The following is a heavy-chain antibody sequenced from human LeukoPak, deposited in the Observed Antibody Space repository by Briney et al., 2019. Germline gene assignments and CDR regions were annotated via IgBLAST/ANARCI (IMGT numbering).Heavy chain of an antibody. CDR1: VASISSHY. Sequence: SETLSLTCTVSVASISSHYWSWIRQPPGKGLEWIGYVHYTGTTNYNTTLKSRVTISLERTKKQFSLKLSSETAADTAVYHCGRQVAHYDVLTGYYDYYYYDGMDVWGQGTAVTVSS. V-gene: IGHV4-59*08. CDR2: VHYTGTT. CDR3: GRQVAHYDVLTGYYDYYYYDGMDV. D-gene: IGHD3-9*01. J-gene: IGHJ6*02.